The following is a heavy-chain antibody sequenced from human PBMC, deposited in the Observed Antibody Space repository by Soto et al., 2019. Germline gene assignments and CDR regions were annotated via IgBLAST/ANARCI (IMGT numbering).Heavy chain of an antibody. V-gene: IGHV1-3*01. D-gene: IGHD3-3*01. CDR2: INAGNGNT. Sequence: GASVKVSCKASGYTFTSYAMHWVRQAPGQRLEWMGWINAGNGNTKYSQKFQGRVTITRDTSASTAYMELSSLRSEDTAVYYCARGGTIFGVVIYFDYWGQGTLVTVSS. J-gene: IGHJ4*02. CDR3: ARGGTIFGVVIYFDY. CDR1: GYTFTSYA.